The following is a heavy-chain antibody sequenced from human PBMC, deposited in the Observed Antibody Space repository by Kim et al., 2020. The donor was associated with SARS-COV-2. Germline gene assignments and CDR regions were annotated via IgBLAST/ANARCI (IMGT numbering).Heavy chain of an antibody. CDR2: IIPIFGTA. J-gene: IGHJ4*02. V-gene: IGHV1-69*13. D-gene: IGHD6-13*01. CDR1: GGTFSSYA. CDR3: ARIISSPEIYYFDY. Sequence: SVKVSCKASGGTFSSYAISWVRQAPGQGLEWMGGIIPIFGTANYAQKFQGRVTITADESTSTAYMELSSLRSEDTAVYYCARIISSPEIYYFDYWGQGTLVTVSS.